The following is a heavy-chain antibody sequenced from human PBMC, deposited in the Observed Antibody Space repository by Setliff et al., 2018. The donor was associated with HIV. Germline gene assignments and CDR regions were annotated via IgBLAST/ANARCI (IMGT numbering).Heavy chain of an antibody. Sequence: SETLSLTCTVSNGSISNTNYYWGWIRQPPGKGLEWIGAIDYSGITYYNPSLKSRVTVSIDTSKNQFSLKLHSVTAADTAVYFCATLRWLRSKHSDYWGQGTLVTVSS. CDR3: ATLRWLRSKHSDY. D-gene: IGHD5-12*01. CDR1: NGSISNTNYY. J-gene: IGHJ4*01. V-gene: IGHV4-39*01. CDR2: IDYSGIT.